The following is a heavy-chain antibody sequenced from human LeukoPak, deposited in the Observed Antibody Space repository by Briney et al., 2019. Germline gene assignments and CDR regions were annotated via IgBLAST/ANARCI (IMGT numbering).Heavy chain of an antibody. J-gene: IGHJ4*02. D-gene: IGHD4-23*01. CDR1: GFRFSSYA. Sequence: PGRSLRLSCAASGFRFSSYAMHWVRQAPGKGLEWVAIFSYDGNNKYYADSVKGRFTISRDNSKNTLYLQMNSLIAEDTALYYCARDPSGGSFDYWGQGTLVTVSS. CDR3: ARDPSGGSFDY. CDR2: FSYDGNNK. V-gene: IGHV3-30-3*01.